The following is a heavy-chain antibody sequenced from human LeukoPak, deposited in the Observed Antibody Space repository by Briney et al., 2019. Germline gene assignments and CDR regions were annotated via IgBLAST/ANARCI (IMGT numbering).Heavy chain of an antibody. Sequence: GGSLRLSCTGSGFPFNMFGIHWVRQAPGQGLDWVSGLSRGGGSTNYADSVKGRFTNSRDYSKNMVFLQMNSLRPEDTAVYYCAKEQRIRHCSEGVCMEGYYFDYWGQGSLVTVSS. J-gene: IGHJ4*02. CDR2: LSRGGGST. CDR3: AKEQRIRHCSEGVCMEGYYFDY. V-gene: IGHV3-23*01. CDR1: GFPFNMFG. D-gene: IGHD2-8*01.